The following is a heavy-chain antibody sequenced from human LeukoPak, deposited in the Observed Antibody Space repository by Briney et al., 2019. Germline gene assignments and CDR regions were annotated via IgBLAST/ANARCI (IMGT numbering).Heavy chain of an antibody. D-gene: IGHD6-19*01. CDR3: AGRITVANTLEF. CDR2: ISFSGST. CDR1: GFPLSISA. J-gene: IGHJ4*02. Sequence: PGGSLRLSCAASGFPLSISALRWVRQAPGKGVEWGSVISFSGSTYYADSVKGRFTISRDNSKNTQYLQMNSLGVEDTAVYYCAGRITVANTLEFWGQGTLVTVSS. V-gene: IGHV3-23*01.